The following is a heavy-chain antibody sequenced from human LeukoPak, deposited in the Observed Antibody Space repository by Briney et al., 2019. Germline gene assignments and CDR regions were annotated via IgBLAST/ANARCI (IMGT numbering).Heavy chain of an antibody. D-gene: IGHD3-22*01. CDR3: ARPYYYDSRIDP. V-gene: IGHV4-30-4*01. Sequence: SQTLSLTCTVSGVSISSGDYYWSWIRQPPGKGLVWIGYIYSSGSTYYNPSLKSRATVSLDTSKNQLSLKLSSVTAADTAVYYCARPYYYDSRIDPWGQGTLVTVSS. J-gene: IGHJ5*02. CDR2: IYSSGST. CDR1: GVSISSGDYY.